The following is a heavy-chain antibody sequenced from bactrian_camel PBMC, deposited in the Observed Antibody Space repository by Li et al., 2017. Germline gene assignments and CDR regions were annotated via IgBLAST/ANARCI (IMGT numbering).Heavy chain of an antibody. CDR2: INSGGGAT. D-gene: IGHD6*01. CDR3: AKDPKMYGGSWLSPDIDH. J-gene: IGHJ4*01. CDR1: GSTFSRYG. Sequence: HVQLVESGGGLVQPGGSLRLSCKSSGSTFSRYGMNWVRQAPGKGLEWVAGINSGGGATLYSPSVEGRFTISRNNVKNTLYLQLDSLNTEDTAMYYCAKDPKMYGGSWLSPDIDHWGQGTQVTVS. V-gene: IGHV3S1*01.